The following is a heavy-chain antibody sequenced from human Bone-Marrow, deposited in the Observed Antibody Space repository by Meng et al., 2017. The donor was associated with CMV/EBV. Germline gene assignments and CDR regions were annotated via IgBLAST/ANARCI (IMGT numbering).Heavy chain of an antibody. CDR2: IYSGGST. D-gene: IGHD3-3*01. CDR3: ARGVDDFWSGGDAFDI. J-gene: IGHJ3*02. Sequence: GESLKISCAASGFTFDDYAMHWVRQAPGKGLEWVSVIYSGGSTYYADSVKGRFTISRDNSKNTLYLQMNSLRAEDTAVYYCARGVDDFWSGGDAFDIWGQGTMVTVSS. CDR1: GFTFDDYA. V-gene: IGHV3-53*01.